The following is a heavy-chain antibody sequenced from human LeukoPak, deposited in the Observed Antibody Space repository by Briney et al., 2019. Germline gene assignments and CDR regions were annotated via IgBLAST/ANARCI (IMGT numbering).Heavy chain of an antibody. Sequence: PGGSLRLSCAASGFTFFSYEMNWVRQAPGKGLEWVSYISNSGSIRKYADSVKGRFTISRDNAKNSLYLQMNSLRAEDTAVYYARDLSSMVRGVDGFDYWGQGTLVTVSS. D-gene: IGHD3-10*01. CDR2: ISNSGSIR. CDR1: GFTFFSYE. J-gene: IGHJ4*02. V-gene: IGHV3-48*03. CDR3: ARDLSSMVRGVDGFDY.